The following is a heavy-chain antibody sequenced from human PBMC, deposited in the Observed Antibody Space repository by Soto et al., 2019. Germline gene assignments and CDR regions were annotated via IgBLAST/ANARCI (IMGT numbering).Heavy chain of an antibody. CDR2: INHSGST. V-gene: IGHV4-34*01. CDR3: ARGSSYSSSSADYDS. D-gene: IGHD6-6*01. CDR1: GGSFSGYY. Sequence: SETLSLTCAVYGGSFSGYYWSWIRQPPGKGLEWIGEINHSGSTNYNPSLKSRVTISVDTSKNQFSLKLSSVTAADTAVYYCARGSSYSSSSADYDSWGQGTLVTVTS. J-gene: IGHJ4*02.